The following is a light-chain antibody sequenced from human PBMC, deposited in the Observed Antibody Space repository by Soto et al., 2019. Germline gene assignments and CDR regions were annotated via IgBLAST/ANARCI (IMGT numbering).Light chain of an antibody. CDR2: DVS. J-gene: IGLJ2*01. CDR3: SSYTSSCTLVV. V-gene: IGLV2-14*01. CDR1: SSDVGGYNY. Sequence: QPASVSGSPGQSITISCTGTSSDVGGYNYVSWYQQHPGKAPKLMIYDVSNRPSGVSNRFSGSKSGNTASLTISGLQAEDEADYYCSSYTSSCTLVVFGGGTKLTVL.